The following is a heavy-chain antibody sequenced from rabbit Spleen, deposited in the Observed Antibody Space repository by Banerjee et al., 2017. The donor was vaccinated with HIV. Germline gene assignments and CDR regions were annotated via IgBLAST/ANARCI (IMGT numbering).Heavy chain of an antibody. CDR3: ARDLVAVIGWNFNL. CDR1: GFDFSTYS. V-gene: IGHV1S43*01. Sequence: QSLEESGGGLVKPGASLTLTCKASGFDFSTYSMSWVRQAPGKGLEWIGYIVPIFGVTYYASWVNGRFTISSDNAQNTVDLKMTSLTAADTATYFCARDLVAVIGWNFNLWGQGTLVTVS. CDR2: IVPIFGVT. J-gene: IGHJ4*01. D-gene: IGHD5-1*01.